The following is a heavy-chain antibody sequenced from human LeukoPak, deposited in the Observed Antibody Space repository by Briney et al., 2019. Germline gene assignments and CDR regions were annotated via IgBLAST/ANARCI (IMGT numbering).Heavy chain of an antibody. Sequence: GGSLRLSCAASGFTFSSYAMSWVHQAPGKGLEWVSTISVSGGSAYYADSVKGRLTISRDNSKNTLYLQMNSLRVEDTAIYYCAKDQYSSGWYFDYWGQGTLVTVSS. J-gene: IGHJ4*02. V-gene: IGHV3-23*01. D-gene: IGHD6-19*01. CDR1: GFTFSSYA. CDR3: AKDQYSSGWYFDY. CDR2: ISVSGGSA.